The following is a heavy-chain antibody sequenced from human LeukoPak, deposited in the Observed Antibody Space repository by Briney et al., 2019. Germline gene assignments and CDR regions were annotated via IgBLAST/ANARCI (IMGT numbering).Heavy chain of an antibody. D-gene: IGHD2-2*01. V-gene: IGHV3-11*04. J-gene: IGHJ4*02. CDR3: ARSILPAANAIDY. CDR2: MRSSGSTI. Sequence: PGGSLRLSCAASGFTFSDYYMNWLRQAPGKGLEGISYMRSSGSTISYADSVTGRFTVSRDNAKNSLYLQMNSLRAEDTAVYYCARSILPAANAIDYWGQGTLLTVSS. CDR1: GFTFSDYY.